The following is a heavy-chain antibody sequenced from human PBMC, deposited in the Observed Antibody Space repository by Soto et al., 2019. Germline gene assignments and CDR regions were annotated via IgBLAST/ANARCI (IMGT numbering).Heavy chain of an antibody. CDR2: INHSGST. CDR3: ARERVDYGDYRAFDY. V-gene: IGHV4-34*01. CDR1: GGSFSGYY. J-gene: IGHJ4*02. D-gene: IGHD4-17*01. Sequence: SETLSLTCAVYGGSFSGYYWSWIRQPPGKGLEWIGEINHSGSTNYNPSLKSRVTISVDTSKNQFSLKLSSVTAADTAVYYCARERVDYGDYRAFDYWGQGTLVTVSS.